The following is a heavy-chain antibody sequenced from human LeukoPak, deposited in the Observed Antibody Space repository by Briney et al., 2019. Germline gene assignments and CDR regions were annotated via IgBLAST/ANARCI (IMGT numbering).Heavy chain of an antibody. CDR2: ISGSGGST. CDR1: GFTFSSYA. Sequence: PGGSLRLSCAASGFTFSSYAMSWVRQAPGKGLEWVSAISGSGGSTYYADSVKGRFTISRDNAKNSLYLQMNSLRAEDTAVYYCARERQSCGGDCSDYWGQGTLVTVSS. J-gene: IGHJ4*02. CDR3: ARERQSCGGDCSDY. D-gene: IGHD2-21*01. V-gene: IGHV3-23*01.